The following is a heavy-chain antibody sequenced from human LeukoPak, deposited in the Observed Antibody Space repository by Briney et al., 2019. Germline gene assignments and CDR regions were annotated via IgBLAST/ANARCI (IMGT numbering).Heavy chain of an antibody. V-gene: IGHV1-8*01. J-gene: IGHJ4*02. CDR1: GYTFTSYD. D-gene: IGHD6-13*01. CDR2: MNPNSGNT. CDR3: AREGQQLDPFDY. Sequence: GASVKVSCKASGYTFTSYDINWVRQATGQGLEWMGWMNPNSGNTGYAQKFQGRVTMTRNTSISTAYMELSSLRSEDTAVYYCAREGQQLDPFDYWGQGTLVTVSS.